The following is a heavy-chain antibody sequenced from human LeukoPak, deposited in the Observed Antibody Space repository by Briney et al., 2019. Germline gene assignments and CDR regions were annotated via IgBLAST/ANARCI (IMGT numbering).Heavy chain of an antibody. Sequence: GASVKVSCKASGYTFTGYYMHWVRQAPGQGLEWMGWINPNSGGTNYAQKFQGRVTMTRDTSISTAYMELSRLRSDDTAVYYCARGQQGSWYPPNDYWGQGTLVTVSS. J-gene: IGHJ4*02. CDR3: ARGQQGSWYPPNDY. V-gene: IGHV1-2*02. CDR2: INPNSGGT. CDR1: GYTFTGYY. D-gene: IGHD6-13*01.